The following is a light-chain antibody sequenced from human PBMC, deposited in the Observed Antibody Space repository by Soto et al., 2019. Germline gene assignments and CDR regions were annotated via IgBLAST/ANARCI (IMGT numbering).Light chain of an antibody. CDR2: DAS. V-gene: IGKV3-11*01. CDR1: QSVSSY. J-gene: IGKJ1*01. CDR3: LQRSDWPWT. Sequence: EIVLTQSPATLPLSPGERATLSCRASQSVSSYLAWYQQKPGQAPRLLIYDASNRATDIPARFSGSGSGTDFTLTISSLEPEDFAVYYCLQRSDWPWTFGQGTKVEIK.